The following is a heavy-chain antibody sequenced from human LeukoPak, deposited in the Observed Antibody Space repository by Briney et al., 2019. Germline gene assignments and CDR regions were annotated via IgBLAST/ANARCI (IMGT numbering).Heavy chain of an antibody. Sequence: GGSLRLSCVASGFTFGKYWMSWVRQAPGKGLEWVANIKLDGSEKNYVDSVKGRFTISRDNTKNSLYPQMNSLRVEDTAVFYCARDQYDTWSRRGNFDSWGQGTLVIVSS. V-gene: IGHV3-7*03. CDR2: IKLDGSEK. CDR3: ARDQYDTWSRRGNFDS. CDR1: GFTFGKYW. D-gene: IGHD3-3*01. J-gene: IGHJ4*02.